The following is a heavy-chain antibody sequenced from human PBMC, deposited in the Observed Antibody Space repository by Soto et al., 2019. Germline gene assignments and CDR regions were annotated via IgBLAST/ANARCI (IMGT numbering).Heavy chain of an antibody. CDR2: IYYSGST. CDR3: ARDLHGGYCSSTSCYASGNYYYYYGMDV. J-gene: IGHJ6*02. D-gene: IGHD2-2*01. V-gene: IGHV4-31*03. CDR1: GGSISSGGYY. Sequence: QVQLQESGPGLVKPSQTLSLTCTVSGGSISSGGYYWSWIRQHPGKGLEWIGYIYYSGSTYYNPSLKSRVTISVDTSKNQFSLKLSSVTAADTAVYYCARDLHGGYCSSTSCYASGNYYYYYGMDVWGQGTTVTVSS.